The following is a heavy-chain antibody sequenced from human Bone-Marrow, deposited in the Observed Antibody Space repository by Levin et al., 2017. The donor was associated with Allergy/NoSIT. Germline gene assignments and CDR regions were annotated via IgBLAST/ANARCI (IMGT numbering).Heavy chain of an antibody. D-gene: IGHD3-3*01. CDR2: INHSGST. CDR1: GGSFSGYY. V-gene: IGHV4-34*01. CDR3: ARGGGYYAPLGYYYGMDG. Sequence: SETLSLTCAVYGGSFSGYYWSWIRQPPGKGLEWIGEINHSGSTNYNPSLKSRVTISVDTSKNQFSLKLSSVTAADTAVYYCARGGGYYAPLGYYYGMDGWGQGTTVTVSS. J-gene: IGHJ6*02.